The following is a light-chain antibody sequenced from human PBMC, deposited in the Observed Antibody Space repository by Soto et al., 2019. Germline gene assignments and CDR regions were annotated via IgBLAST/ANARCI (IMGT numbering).Light chain of an antibody. V-gene: IGKV3-15*01. CDR3: QQYNNWPWT. Sequence: EIVMTQSPATLSASPGERATLSCRASQNVRSKLAWYQQKPGQAPRLLIYEASTGATGIPARFSGGGSGTEFTLTISSLQSEDCAVYYCQQYNNWPWTFGQGTKVEIK. J-gene: IGKJ1*01. CDR2: EAS. CDR1: QNVRSK.